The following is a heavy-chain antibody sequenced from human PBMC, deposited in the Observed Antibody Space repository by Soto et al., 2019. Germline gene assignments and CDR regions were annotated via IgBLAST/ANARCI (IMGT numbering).Heavy chain of an antibody. V-gene: IGHV4-59*01. CDR1: GGSISSYY. CDR2: IYYSGST. J-gene: IGHJ5*02. Sequence: PSETLSLTCTVSGGSISSYYWSWIRQPPGKGLEWIGYIYYSGSTNYNPSLKSRVTISVDTSKNQFSLKLSSVTAADTAVYYCARAYRDIVVVPAALYWFDPWGQGTLVTVS. D-gene: IGHD2-2*01. CDR3: ARAYRDIVVVPAALYWFDP.